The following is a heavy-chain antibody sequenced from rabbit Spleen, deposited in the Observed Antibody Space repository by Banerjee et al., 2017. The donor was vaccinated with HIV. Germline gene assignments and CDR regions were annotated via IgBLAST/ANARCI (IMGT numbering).Heavy chain of an antibody. CDR2: INIVTGKS. J-gene: IGHJ4*01. Sequence: EQLEESGGGLVKPEGSLTLTCKASGVSLNDKDVMCWVRQAPGKGLEWIACINIVTGKSVYASWAKGRFTMSRTSSTTVTLQMTSLTGADTATYFCARGSAAMTMVITGFYFNLWGQGTLVTVS. D-gene: IGHD2-1*01. CDR1: GVSLNDKDV. V-gene: IGHV1S45*01. CDR3: ARGSAAMTMVITGFYFNL.